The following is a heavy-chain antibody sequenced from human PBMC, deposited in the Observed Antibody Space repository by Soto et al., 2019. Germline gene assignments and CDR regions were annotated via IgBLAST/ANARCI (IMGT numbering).Heavy chain of an antibody. Sequence: LRLSCAASGFTFSSYGMHWVRQAPGKGLEWVAVISYDGSNKYYADSVKGRFTISRDNSKNTLYLQMNSLRAEDTAVYYCIARMVPDYWGQGTLVTVSS. V-gene: IGHV3-30*03. CDR3: IARMVPDY. CDR1: GFTFSSYG. J-gene: IGHJ4*02. CDR2: ISYDGSNK. D-gene: IGHD3-10*01.